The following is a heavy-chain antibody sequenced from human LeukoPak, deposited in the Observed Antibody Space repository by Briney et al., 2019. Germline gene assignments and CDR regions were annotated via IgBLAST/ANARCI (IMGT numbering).Heavy chain of an antibody. CDR3: ARGGQQPPFYYYYMDV. D-gene: IGHD6-13*01. Sequence: GGSLRLSCAASGFTFSSYTVNWVRQAPGKGLEWVSSISGSNTYIYYADSVKGRFTISRDNAKKSLYLQMNSLRAEDTAMYYCARGGQQPPFYYYYMDVWGKGTTVTDSS. CDR2: ISGSNTYI. J-gene: IGHJ6*03. CDR1: GFTFSSYT. V-gene: IGHV3-21*01.